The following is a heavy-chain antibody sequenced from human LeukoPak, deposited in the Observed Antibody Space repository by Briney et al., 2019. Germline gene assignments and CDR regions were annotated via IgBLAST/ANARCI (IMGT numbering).Heavy chain of an antibody. CDR3: ARVGIASAGLYYFDY. CDR2: IPGYAKP. CDR1: GFTASSRY. Sequence: GGSLRLSCAVSGFTASSRYMSWVRQAPGKGLDWVSGIPGYAKPYYSDSVKGRFTLSRDNSKSALYLHMNSRRVEDTAVYYCARVGIASAGLYYFDYWGQGTMVTDCS. D-gene: IGHD6-13*01. J-gene: IGHJ4*02. V-gene: IGHV3-66*03.